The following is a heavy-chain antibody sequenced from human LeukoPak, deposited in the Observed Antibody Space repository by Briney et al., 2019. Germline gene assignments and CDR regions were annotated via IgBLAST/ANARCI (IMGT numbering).Heavy chain of an antibody. CDR2: IRYDGSNE. CDR3: AKGGKYDILTGYPRSRLLGDY. D-gene: IGHD3-9*01. CDR1: GFTFSNFG. J-gene: IGHJ4*02. Sequence: GGSLRLSCAASGFTFSNFGMHWVRQTPGKGLEWVAFIRYDGSNEYYADSVKGRFTISRDNSKNTLYLQMNSLRPEDTAVYYCAKGGKYDILTGYPRSRLLGDYWGQGTLVTVSS. V-gene: IGHV3-30*02.